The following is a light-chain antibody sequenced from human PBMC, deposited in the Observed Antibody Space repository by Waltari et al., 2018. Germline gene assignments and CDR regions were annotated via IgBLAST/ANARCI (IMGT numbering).Light chain of an antibody. V-gene: IGKV4-1*01. J-gene: IGKJ3*01. CDR1: QSDLYSSSNKND. CDR3: EQHLTTPLA. CDR2: WTS. Sequence: DIVMTQSPDPLAVSLGERDTINCKSSQSDLYSSSNKNDLSWYQQKPGQPPMLLIYWTSTRSSGVPARFSGGGTGTDVHFTISCLQAEDLAVYYCEQHLTTPLAFSPGTTVDIK.